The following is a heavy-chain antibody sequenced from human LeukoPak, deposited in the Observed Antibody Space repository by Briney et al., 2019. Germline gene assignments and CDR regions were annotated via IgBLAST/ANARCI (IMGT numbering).Heavy chain of an antibody. V-gene: IGHV3-30*04. D-gene: IGHD2-21*01. CDR2: ISYDGSNK. J-gene: IGHJ4*02. CDR3: ARDLGGDSIAFDY. Sequence: GGSLRLSCAASGFTFSSYAMHWVRQAPGKGLEWVAVISYDGSNKYYADSVKSRFTISRDNSKNTLYLQMNSLRAEDTAVYYCARDLGGDSIAFDYWGQGTLVTVSS. CDR1: GFTFSSYA.